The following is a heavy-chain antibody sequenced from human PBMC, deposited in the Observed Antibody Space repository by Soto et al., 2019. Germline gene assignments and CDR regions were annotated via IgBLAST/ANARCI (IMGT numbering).Heavy chain of an antibody. Sequence: GGSLRLSCAASGFTFSGHGMHWIRQAPGKGLEWVALIWYDGSKDYYADSVKDRFTISRDNSKSMAYLQMNSLRVEDAAVYYCARIDVAVFDYWGPGALVTDSS. V-gene: IGHV3-33*01. J-gene: IGHJ4*01. CDR3: ARIDVAVFDY. CDR2: IWYDGSKD. CDR1: GFTFSGHG.